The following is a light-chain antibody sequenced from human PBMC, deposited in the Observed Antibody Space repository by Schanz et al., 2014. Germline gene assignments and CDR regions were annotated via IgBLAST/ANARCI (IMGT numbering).Light chain of an antibody. CDR3: QSYDTRLSGLAV. V-gene: IGLV1-40*01. J-gene: IGLJ2*01. Sequence: QSVLTQPPSVSGAPGQRATISCIGSSSNIGAGYYVHWFQQLPGTAPKLLIYDNTNRPSGVPDRFSGSKSGTSASLAITGLQAEDEADYYCQSYDTRLSGLAVFGGGTKLTVL. CDR2: DNT. CDR1: SSNIGAGYY.